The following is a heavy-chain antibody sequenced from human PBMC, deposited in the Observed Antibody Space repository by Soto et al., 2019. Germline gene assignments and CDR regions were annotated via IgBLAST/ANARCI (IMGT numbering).Heavy chain of an antibody. CDR2: IIPIFGTA. J-gene: IGHJ6*02. CDR3: GTSNYDFWSGYYARLYYYYGMDV. D-gene: IGHD3-3*01. V-gene: IGHV1-69*06. Sequence: SVKVSCKASGGTFSSYAISWVRQAPGQGLEWMGGIIPIFGTANYAQKFQGRVTITADKSTSTAYMELSSLRSEDTAAYYCGTSNYDFWSGYYARLYYYYGMDVWGQGTTVTVSS. CDR1: GGTFSSYA.